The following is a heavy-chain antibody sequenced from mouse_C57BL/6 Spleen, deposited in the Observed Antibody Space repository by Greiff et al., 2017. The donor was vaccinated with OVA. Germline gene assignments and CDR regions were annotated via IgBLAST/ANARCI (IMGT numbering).Heavy chain of an antibody. Sequence: EVQRVESGGDLVKPGGSLKLSCAASGFTFSSYGMSWVRQTPDKRLEWVATISSGGSYTYYPDSVKGRFTISRDNAKNTLYLQMSSLKSEDTAMYYCARHSMGSPWFAYWGQGTLVTVSA. CDR2: ISSGGSYT. V-gene: IGHV5-6*01. CDR1: GFTFSSYG. D-gene: IGHD2-10*02. J-gene: IGHJ3*01. CDR3: ARHSMGSPWFAY.